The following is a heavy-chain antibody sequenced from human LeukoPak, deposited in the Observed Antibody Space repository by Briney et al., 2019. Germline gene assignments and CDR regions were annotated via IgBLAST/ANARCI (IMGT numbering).Heavy chain of an antibody. Sequence: PGRSLRLSCAASGFTFSSYAMHWVRQAPGKGLEWVAVISYDGSNKYYADSVKGRFTISRDNSKNTLYLQMNSLRAEDTAVYYCASMITFGGDDYWGQGTLVTVSS. V-gene: IGHV3-30*01. CDR1: GFTFSSYA. CDR3: ASMITFGGDDY. J-gene: IGHJ4*02. CDR2: ISYDGSNK. D-gene: IGHD3-16*01.